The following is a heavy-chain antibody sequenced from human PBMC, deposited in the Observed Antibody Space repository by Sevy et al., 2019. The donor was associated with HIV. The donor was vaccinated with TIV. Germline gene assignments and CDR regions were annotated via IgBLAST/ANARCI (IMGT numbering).Heavy chain of an antibody. CDR1: GFTFSSYW. Sequence: GGSLRLSCAASGFTFSSYWMHWVRQAPGKGLVWVSRINSDGSSTSYADSVKGRFTISRDNAKNTLYLQMNSLRAEDTAVYYCVRDVRYSWNDGGIFDYWGQGTLVTVSS. V-gene: IGHV3-74*01. CDR3: VRDVRYSWNDGGIFDY. J-gene: IGHJ4*02. CDR2: INSDGSST. D-gene: IGHD1-1*01.